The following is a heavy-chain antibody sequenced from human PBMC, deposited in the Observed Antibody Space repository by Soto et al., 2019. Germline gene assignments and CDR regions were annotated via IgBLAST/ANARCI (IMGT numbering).Heavy chain of an antibody. CDR2: ISWNSGSI. CDR1: GFTFDDYA. V-gene: IGHV3-9*01. CDR3: AKDTVDGLDY. J-gene: IGHJ4*02. Sequence: PGGSLRLSCAASGFTFDDYAMRWVRQAPGKGLEWVSGISWNSGSIGYADSVKGRFTISRDNAKNSLYLQMNSLRAEDTALYYCAKDTVDGLDYWGQGTLVTVSS.